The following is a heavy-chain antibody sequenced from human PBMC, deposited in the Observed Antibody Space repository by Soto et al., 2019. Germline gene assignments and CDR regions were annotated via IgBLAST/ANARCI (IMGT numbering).Heavy chain of an antibody. CDR2: INHSGST. V-gene: IGHV4-34*01. Sequence: QVQLQQWGAGLLKPSETLSLTCAVYGGSFSGYYWSWIRQPPGKGLEWIGEINHSGSTNYNPSLKSRVTQSVDTSNNQFSLKLRSVTAADTAVYYCARDRRLITMVRGVSLWFDPWGQGTLVTVSS. J-gene: IGHJ5*02. CDR1: GGSFSGYY. CDR3: ARDRRLITMVRGVSLWFDP. D-gene: IGHD3-10*01.